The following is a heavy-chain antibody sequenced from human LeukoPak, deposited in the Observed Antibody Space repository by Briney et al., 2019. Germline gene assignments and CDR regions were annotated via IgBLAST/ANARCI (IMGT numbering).Heavy chain of an antibody. J-gene: IGHJ4*02. CDR3: ARMDMDIAMVTNYLDH. CDR2: IHPSGSST. V-gene: IGHV1-46*01. D-gene: IGHD5-18*01. CDR1: GYTFTSHY. Sequence: ASVKISCKASGYTFTSHYMHWVRQAPGQGLEWMGVIHPSGSSTNYAQKFQGRVTMTKDTSTGTVYIELNSLRSEDTAVYYCARMDMDIAMVTNYLDHWGQGTLVTVSS.